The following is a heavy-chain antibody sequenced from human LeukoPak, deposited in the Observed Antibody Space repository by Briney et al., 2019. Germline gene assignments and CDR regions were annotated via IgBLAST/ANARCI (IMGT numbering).Heavy chain of an antibody. J-gene: IGHJ2*01. D-gene: IGHD3-3*01. CDR2: VSYSGST. V-gene: IGHV4-39*01. CDR1: GGSISSGSHY. CDR3: ARRPSFFERSGHPTWFFDF. Sequence: SETLSLTCSVSGGSISSGSHYWGWIRQPPGKGLEWIGRVSYSGSTSYNPSLKSRVTISVDTSKNQLSLRLSSVTAADTAVFYCARRPSFFERSGHPTWFFDFWGRGTLVTVSS.